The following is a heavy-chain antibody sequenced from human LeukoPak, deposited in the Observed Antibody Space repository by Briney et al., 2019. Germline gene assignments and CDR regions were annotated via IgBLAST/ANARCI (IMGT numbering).Heavy chain of an antibody. CDR3: ARALVRFSGKLEKGGIGY. CDR2: IISSGSTI. Sequence: GGSLRLSCAASGFTFSDYYMSWIRQAPGKGLEWVSYIISSGSTIYYADSVKGRFTISRDNAKNSLYLQMNSLRAEDTAVYYCARALVRFSGKLEKGGIGYWGQGTLVTVSS. D-gene: IGHD3-10*01. CDR1: GFTFSDYY. J-gene: IGHJ4*02. V-gene: IGHV3-11*01.